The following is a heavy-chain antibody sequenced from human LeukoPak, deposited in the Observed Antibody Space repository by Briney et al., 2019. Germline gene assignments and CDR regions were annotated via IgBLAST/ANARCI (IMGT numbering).Heavy chain of an antibody. CDR3: ARIAWDAFDI. D-gene: IGHD2-15*01. CDR1: GFTFSSYW. CDR2: LNNDGSST. J-gene: IGHJ3*02. V-gene: IGHV3-74*01. Sequence: GGSLRLSCAASGFTFSSYWMHCVRQAPGKGLGWVSRLNNDGSSTNYADSVKGRFTISRDNAKNTLYLQMNSLRAEDTAVYYCARIAWDAFDIWGQGTMVTVSS.